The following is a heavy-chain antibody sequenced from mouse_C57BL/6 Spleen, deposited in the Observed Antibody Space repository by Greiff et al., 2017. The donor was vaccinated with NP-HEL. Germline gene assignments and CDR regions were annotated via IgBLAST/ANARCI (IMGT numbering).Heavy chain of an antibody. D-gene: IGHD1-1*01. J-gene: IGHJ4*01. CDR1: GYTFTSYW. CDR2: IDPSDSYT. V-gene: IGHV1-69*01. Sequence: QVQLKQPGAELVMPGASVKLSCKASGYTFTSYWMHWVKQRPGQGLEWIGEIDPSDSYTNYNQKFKGKSTLTVDKSSSTAYMQLSSLTSEDSAVYYCARIPDYYGSSPDYYAMDYWGQGTSVTVSS. CDR3: ARIPDYYGSSPDYYAMDY.